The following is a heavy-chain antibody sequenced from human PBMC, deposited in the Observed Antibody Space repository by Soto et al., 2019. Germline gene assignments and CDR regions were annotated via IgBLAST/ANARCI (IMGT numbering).Heavy chain of an antibody. Sequence: SETLSLTCSVSGDSISSSSQYWGWIRQPPGKGLEWIGSIHYSGTSYYNPSLKSRVTIFVDTSKNQLSLKLSSVTAADTAVYYCARHWIAGSSIPWGQGTLVTVSS. D-gene: IGHD2-21*01. J-gene: IGHJ5*02. V-gene: IGHV4-39*01. CDR3: ARHWIAGSSIP. CDR2: IHYSGTS. CDR1: GDSISSSSQY.